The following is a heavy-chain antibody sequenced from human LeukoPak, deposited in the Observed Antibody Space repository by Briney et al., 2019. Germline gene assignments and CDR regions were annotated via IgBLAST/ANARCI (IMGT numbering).Heavy chain of an antibody. CDR2: INHSGST. V-gene: IGHV4-34*01. D-gene: IGHD1-26*01. CDR1: GGSFSGYY. J-gene: IGHJ4*02. CDR3: ARGRGARLHYFDY. Sequence: PSETLSLTCAVYGGSFSGYYRSWIRQPPGKGLEWIGEINHSGSTNYNPSLKSRVTISVDTSKNQFSLKLSSVTAADTAVYYCARGRGARLHYFDYWGQGTLVTVSS.